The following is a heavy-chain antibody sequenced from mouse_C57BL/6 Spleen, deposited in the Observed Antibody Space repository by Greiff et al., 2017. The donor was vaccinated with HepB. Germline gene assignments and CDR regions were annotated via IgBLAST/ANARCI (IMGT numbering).Heavy chain of an antibody. CDR2: INPNNGGT. Sequence: EVQLKESGPELVKPGASVKIPCKASGYTFTDYNMDWVKQSHGKSLEWIGDINPNNGGTIYNQKFKGKATLTVDKSSSTAYMELRSLTSEDTAVYYCARRRIDYGLSCFDYWGQGTTLTVSS. CDR3: ARRRIDYGLSCFDY. CDR1: GYTFTDYN. V-gene: IGHV1-18*01. J-gene: IGHJ2*01. D-gene: IGHD2-4*01.